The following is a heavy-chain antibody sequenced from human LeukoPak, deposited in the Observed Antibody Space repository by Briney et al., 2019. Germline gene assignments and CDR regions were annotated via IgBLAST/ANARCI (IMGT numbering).Heavy chain of an antibody. V-gene: IGHV3-7*01. J-gene: IGHJ4*02. CDR2: IKHDGSEN. CDR1: GFTFSSYW. Sequence: PGGPLRLSCAASGFTFSSYWMSWVRQAPGKGLEWVANIKHDGSENYYVDSVKGRFTISRDNAKNSLYLQMDSLRAEDTAVYYCARGYYDSSGYYYVSAFDYWGQGTLVTVSS. D-gene: IGHD3-22*01. CDR3: ARGYYDSSGYYYVSAFDY.